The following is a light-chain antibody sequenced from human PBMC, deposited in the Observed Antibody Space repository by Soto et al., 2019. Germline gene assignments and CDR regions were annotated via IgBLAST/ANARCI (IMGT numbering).Light chain of an antibody. CDR2: DAS. J-gene: IGKJ2*01. Sequence: EIVLTQSPGTLSLSPGERATLSCRASQGIGSYLCWYQQKPGQAPRLLVYDASNRATGVPARFSGSGSGTDFSLTISSLEPEDVAVYYCQQRSTWPPEYTFGQGTKLEIK. CDR1: QGIGSY. CDR3: QQRSTWPPEYT. V-gene: IGKV3-11*01.